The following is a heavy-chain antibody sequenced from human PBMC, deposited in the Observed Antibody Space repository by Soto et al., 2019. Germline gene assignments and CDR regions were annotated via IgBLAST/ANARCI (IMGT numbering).Heavy chain of an antibody. CDR2: ISGGGDTT. D-gene: IGHD3-10*01. J-gene: IGHJ4*02. Sequence: EVQLLESGGGLVQPGGSLRLSCAASGFTFNNYAMSWVRQAPGKGLEWVSAISGGGDTTSYADSVKGRFTVSRDGSTNTLYLQMNSQGAEATAVYYCATGRGGSGSLTPRIDFWGQGTLVTVSS. V-gene: IGHV3-23*01. CDR1: GFTFNNYA. CDR3: ATGRGGSGSLTPRIDF.